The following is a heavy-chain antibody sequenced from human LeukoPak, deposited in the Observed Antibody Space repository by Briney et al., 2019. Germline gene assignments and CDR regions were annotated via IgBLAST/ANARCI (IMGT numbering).Heavy chain of an antibody. J-gene: IGHJ3*02. CDR3: ARRRRIGGVGTDAFDI. CDR2: IYYSEST. CDR1: GGSISSYY. V-gene: IGHV4-59*08. D-gene: IGHD6-13*01. Sequence: SETLSLTCTVSGGSISSYYWTWIRQPPGKGLEWIGYIYYSESTNYNPSLKSRVTISVDTSKNQFSLKLSSVTAADTAVYYCARRRRIGGVGTDAFDIWGQGTMVTVSS.